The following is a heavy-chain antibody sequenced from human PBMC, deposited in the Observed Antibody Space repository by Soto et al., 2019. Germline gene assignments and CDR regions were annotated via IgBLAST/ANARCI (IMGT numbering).Heavy chain of an antibody. CDR2: ISYDGSNK. V-gene: IGHV3-30*18. J-gene: IGHJ4*02. CDR3: AKDSPGPISSPDY. Sequence: PGGSLRLSCAASGFTFSSYGMRWVRQAPGKGLEWVAVISYDGSNKYYADSVKGRFTISRDNSKNTLYLQMSSLRAEDTAVYYCAKDSPGPISSPDYWGQGTLVTVSS. CDR1: GFTFSSYG.